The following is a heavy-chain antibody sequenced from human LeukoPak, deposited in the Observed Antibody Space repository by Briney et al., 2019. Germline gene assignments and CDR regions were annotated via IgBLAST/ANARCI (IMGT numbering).Heavy chain of an antibody. Sequence: ASVKVSCKASGYTFTSYAMHWVRQAPGQRLEWMGWINAGNGNTKYSQKFQGRVTITRDTSASTAYMELSSLRSEDTAVYYCARGGGSSSSHGRRWFDPWGQGTLVTVSS. CDR2: INAGNGNT. D-gene: IGHD6-6*01. CDR3: ARGGGSSSSHGRRWFDP. V-gene: IGHV1-3*01. J-gene: IGHJ5*02. CDR1: GYTFTSYA.